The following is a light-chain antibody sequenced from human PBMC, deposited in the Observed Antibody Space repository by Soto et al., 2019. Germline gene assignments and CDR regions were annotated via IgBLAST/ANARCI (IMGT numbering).Light chain of an antibody. V-gene: IGLV2-8*01. CDR2: EVS. J-gene: IGLJ1*01. CDR1: SSDVGGYNY. CDR3: SSYAGSNYV. Sequence: QSVLTQPPSASGSPGQSVTISCTGTSSDVGGYNYVSWYQQHPGKAPKLMIYEVSKRPSGVPDRFSGSKSGNTASLTVSGLKAEDEDDYYCSSYAGSNYVFGTGTKVTV.